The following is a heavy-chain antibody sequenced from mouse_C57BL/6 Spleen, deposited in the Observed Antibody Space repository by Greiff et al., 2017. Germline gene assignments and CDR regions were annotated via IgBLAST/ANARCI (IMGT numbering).Heavy chain of an antibody. CDR3: ARRDGYYGYFDV. D-gene: IGHD2-3*01. CDR1: GYSFTGYY. Sequence: VQLKQSGPELVKPGASVKISCKASGYSFTGYYMNWVKQSPEKSLEWIGEINPSTGGTTYNQKFKAKATLTVDKSSSTAYMQLKSLTSEDSAVYYCARRDGYYGYFDVWGTGTTVTVSS. V-gene: IGHV1-42*01. CDR2: INPSTGGT. J-gene: IGHJ1*03.